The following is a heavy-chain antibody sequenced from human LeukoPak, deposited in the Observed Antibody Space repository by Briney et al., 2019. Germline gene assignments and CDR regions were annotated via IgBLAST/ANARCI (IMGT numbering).Heavy chain of an antibody. J-gene: IGHJ4*02. CDR3: ARGGRWYFDF. CDR2: IKPDGTEK. CDR1: GFTFSNFH. Sequence: PGGSLRLSCAVSGFTFSNFHMSWVRQTSGKGLEWVATIKPDGTEKYYVDSVKGRFTISRDNTKNSVYLQMNSLRVEDTAIYFCARGGRWYFDFWGQGTLVTVSS. V-gene: IGHV3-7*01. D-gene: IGHD5-24*01.